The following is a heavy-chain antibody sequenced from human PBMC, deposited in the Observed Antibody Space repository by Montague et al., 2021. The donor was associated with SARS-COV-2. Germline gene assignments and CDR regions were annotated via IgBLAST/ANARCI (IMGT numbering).Heavy chain of an antibody. D-gene: IGHD6-25*01. J-gene: IGHJ6*02. CDR1: GFTFGDYA. CDR2: ISWNSGYI. V-gene: IGHV3-9*01. CDR3: AKGAAKTFYYNGMDV. Sequence: SLRLSCAASGFTFGDYALHWVRQAPGKGLEWVSAISWNSGYIDYAGSVKGRFTISRDNDKNSLYLEMNSLRAEDTALYYCAKGAAKTFYYNGMDVWGQGTTVTVSS.